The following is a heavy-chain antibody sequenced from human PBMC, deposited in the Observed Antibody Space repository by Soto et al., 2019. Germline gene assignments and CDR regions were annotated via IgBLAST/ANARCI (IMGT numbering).Heavy chain of an antibody. CDR3: AALFRDYGDYGWFDP. D-gene: IGHD4-17*01. Sequence: PSETLSLTCTVSCGSISSSSYYWGWIRQPPGKGLEWIGSIYYSGSTYYNPSLKSRVTISVDTSKNQFSLKLSSVTAADTAVYYCAALFRDYGDYGWFDPWGQGTLVTVSS. CDR1: CGSISSSSYY. V-gene: IGHV4-39*01. CDR2: IYYSGST. J-gene: IGHJ5*02.